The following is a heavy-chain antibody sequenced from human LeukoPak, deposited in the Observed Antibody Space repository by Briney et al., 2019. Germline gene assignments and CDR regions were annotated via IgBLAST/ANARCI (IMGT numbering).Heavy chain of an antibody. D-gene: IGHD3-10*01. CDR3: AREASVGELGH. Sequence: SETLSLTCTVSGGSISSGDYYWSWIRQPPGKGLEWIGYIYYSGSTYYNPSLKSRVTISVDTSKNQFSLKLSSVTAADTAVYYCAREASVGELGHWGQGTLVTVSS. CDR2: IYYSGST. J-gene: IGHJ4*02. V-gene: IGHV4-30-4*01. CDR1: GGSISSGDYY.